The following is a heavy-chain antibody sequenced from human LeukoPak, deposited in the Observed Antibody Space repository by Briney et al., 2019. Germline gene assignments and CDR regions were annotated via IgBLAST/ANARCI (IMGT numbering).Heavy chain of an antibody. D-gene: IGHD3-16*02. CDR2: ISHSGST. CDR1: GGSFSGYY. Sequence: SETLSLTCAVYGGSFSGYYWSWIRQPPGKGLEWIGEISHSGSTNYNPSLKSRVTISVDTSKNQFSLKLSSVTAADTAVYYCARHLASVRWGVIPRWFDPWGQGTLVTVSS. CDR3: ARHLASVRWGVIPRWFDP. V-gene: IGHV4-34*01. J-gene: IGHJ5*02.